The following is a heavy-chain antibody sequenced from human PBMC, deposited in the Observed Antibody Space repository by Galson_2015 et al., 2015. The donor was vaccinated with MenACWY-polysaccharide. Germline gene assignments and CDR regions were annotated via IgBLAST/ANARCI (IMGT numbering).Heavy chain of an antibody. CDR2: MNPNSGNT. V-gene: IGHV1-8*01. D-gene: IGHD2-2*01. Sequence: QSGAEVKKPGTSVQVSCKASGYTFTSYDINWVRQATGQGLEWMGWMNPNSGNTGYAQKFQGRVTMTRNTFISTAYMELSSLRSEDTAVYYCARNKHGSSSTSLDYWGQGTLVTVSS. J-gene: IGHJ4*02. CDR3: ARNKHGSSSTSLDY. CDR1: GYTFTSYD.